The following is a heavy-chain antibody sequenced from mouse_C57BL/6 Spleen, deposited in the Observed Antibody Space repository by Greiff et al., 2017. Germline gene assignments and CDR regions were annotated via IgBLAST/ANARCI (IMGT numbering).Heavy chain of an antibody. D-gene: IGHD2-1*01. V-gene: IGHV5-9-1*02. Sequence: VQWVESGGGLVKAGGSLKLSCAASGFTFRSYALSWGRQTPEKRLEWVAYISSGGDYIYYADTVKGRFTISRDNARNTLYLQMSSLKSEDTAMYYCTRDEVYGNYYFDYWGQGTTLTVSS. CDR1: GFTFRSYA. CDR2: ISSGGDYI. J-gene: IGHJ2*01. CDR3: TRDEVYGNYYFDY.